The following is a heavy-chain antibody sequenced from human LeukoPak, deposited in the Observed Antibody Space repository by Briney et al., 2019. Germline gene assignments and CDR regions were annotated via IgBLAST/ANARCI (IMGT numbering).Heavy chain of an antibody. CDR1: GGSISSYY. Sequence: SETLSLSCTVSGGSISSYYWSWIRQPPGKGLEWIGYIYYSGSTNYNPCLKSRVTISVDTSKNQFSLKLSSVTAADTAVYYCARRQVVLLWFGELDWFDPWGQGALVTVSS. J-gene: IGHJ5*02. CDR2: IYYSGST. D-gene: IGHD3-10*01. CDR3: ARRQVVLLWFGELDWFDP. V-gene: IGHV4-59*08.